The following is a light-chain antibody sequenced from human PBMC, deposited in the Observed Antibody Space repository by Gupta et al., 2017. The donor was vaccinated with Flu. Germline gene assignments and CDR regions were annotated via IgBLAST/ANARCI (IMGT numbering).Light chain of an antibody. J-gene: IGKJ1*01. V-gene: IGKV1-33*01. CDR3: QQYEGLPT. Sequence: YQQKPGKAPRLLIYDASNLETGVPSRLSGSRSGTDFSFTISSLQAEDMGTYYCQQYEGLPTFGQGTKVEVK. CDR2: DAS.